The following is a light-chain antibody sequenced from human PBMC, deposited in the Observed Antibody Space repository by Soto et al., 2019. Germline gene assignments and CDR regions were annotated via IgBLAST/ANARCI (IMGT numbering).Light chain of an antibody. Sequence: QSALTQPPSASGTPGQSVTISCSGSSSNIGRNYVYWYQQLPGTAPKLLIYKNNQRPSGVPDRFSGSKSGTSASLAISGLRSEDEGDYYCAAWDDSLSGLFGEGTKLTVL. CDR1: SSNIGRNY. CDR2: KNN. J-gene: IGLJ2*01. V-gene: IGLV1-47*01. CDR3: AAWDDSLSGL.